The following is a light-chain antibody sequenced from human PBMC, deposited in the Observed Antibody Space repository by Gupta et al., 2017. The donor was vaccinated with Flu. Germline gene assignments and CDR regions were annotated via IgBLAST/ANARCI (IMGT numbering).Light chain of an antibody. V-gene: IGKV1-39*01. CDR1: QGIHHY. J-gene: IGKJ1*01. CDR2: AAS. CDR3: QQSYNSPRT. Sequence: QMTQSPDSLSAAAGDRVTITCRASQGIHHYLNWYQQRPGKAPEVLIYAASTLRDGVPSRFSGSGSGTEFTLTITTLQAEDSANYYCQQSYNSPRTFGQGTRVEIK.